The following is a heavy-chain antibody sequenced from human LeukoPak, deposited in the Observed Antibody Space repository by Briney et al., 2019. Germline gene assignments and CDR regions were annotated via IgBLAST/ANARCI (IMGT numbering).Heavy chain of an antibody. J-gene: IGHJ4*02. D-gene: IGHD3-10*01. Sequence: ASVKVSCRASGYSFVGYGITWVRQAPGQGLEWMGWFNPENGNTNYAQKVQGRVTMTADTSTSTSYMELRSLGSDDTAVYYCARRNYGSESYSRLDYWGQGSLVTVSS. V-gene: IGHV1-18*01. CDR3: ARRNYGSESYSRLDY. CDR2: FNPENGNT. CDR1: GYSFVGYG.